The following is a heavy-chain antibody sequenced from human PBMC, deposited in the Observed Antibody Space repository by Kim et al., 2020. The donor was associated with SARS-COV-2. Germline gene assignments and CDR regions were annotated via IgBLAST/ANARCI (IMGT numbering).Heavy chain of an antibody. J-gene: IGHJ3*02. CDR3: ARDTDYYGSGSYYKGAFDI. V-gene: IGHV1-69*13. CDR1: GGTFSSYA. CDR2: IIPIFGTA. Sequence: SVKVSCKASGGTFSSYAISWVRQAPGQGLEWMGGIIPIFGTANYAQKFQGRVTITADESTSTAYMELSSLRSEDTAVYYCARDTDYYGSGSYYKGAFDIWGQGTMVTVSS. D-gene: IGHD3-10*01.